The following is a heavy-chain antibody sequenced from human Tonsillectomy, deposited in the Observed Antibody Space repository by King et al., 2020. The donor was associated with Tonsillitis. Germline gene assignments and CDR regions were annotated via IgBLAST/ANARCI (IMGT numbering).Heavy chain of an antibody. Sequence: QLVQSGGDVVQPGRSLRLSCAASGFTFSSYGMHWVRQAPGKGLEWVAVISYDGSNKYYADSVKGRFTISRDNSKNTLYLQMNSLRAEDTDVYYCAKDSGVGATSYDYYGMDVWGQGTTVTVSS. D-gene: IGHD1-26*01. CDR3: AKDSGVGATSYDYYGMDV. CDR2: ISYDGSNK. J-gene: IGHJ6*02. CDR1: GFTFSSYG. V-gene: IGHV3-30*18.